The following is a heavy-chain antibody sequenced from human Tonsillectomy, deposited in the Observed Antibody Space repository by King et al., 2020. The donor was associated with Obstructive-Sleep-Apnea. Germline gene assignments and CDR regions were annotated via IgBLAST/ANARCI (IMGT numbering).Heavy chain of an antibody. D-gene: IGHD6-13*01. V-gene: IGHV3-21*01. CDR2: ISSSSTYI. Sequence: VQLVESGGGLVKPGGSLILSCAASGFTFSSYSMNWVRQASGKGLEWVSSISSSSTYINYADSVKGRFTISRDNAKYSLDLQMNSLRAEDTAVYYCARVYIAAAGHTLDYWGQGTLVTVSS. J-gene: IGHJ4*02. CDR3: ARVYIAAAGHTLDY. CDR1: GFTFSSYS.